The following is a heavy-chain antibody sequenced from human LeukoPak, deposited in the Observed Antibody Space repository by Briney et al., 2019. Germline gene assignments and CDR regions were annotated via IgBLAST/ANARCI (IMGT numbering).Heavy chain of an antibody. J-gene: IGHJ4*02. D-gene: IGHD5-12*01. CDR3: ASLLYVAGYSGYDSDY. V-gene: IGHV4-34*01. CDR2: INHSGST. Sequence: SETLSLTCAVYGGSFSGYYWGWIRQPPGKGLEWIGEINHSGSTNYNPSLKSRVTISVDTSKSQFPLKLSSLTAADTAVYYCASLLYVAGYSGYDSDYWGQGTLVTVSS. CDR1: GGSFSGYY.